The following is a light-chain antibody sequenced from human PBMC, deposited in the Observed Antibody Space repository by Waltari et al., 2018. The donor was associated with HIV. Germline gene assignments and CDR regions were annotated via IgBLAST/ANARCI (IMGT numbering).Light chain of an antibody. V-gene: IGLV3-25*03. CDR1: AFPKPL. Sequence: SSDLTQPPSVSVSPGQTARITCSGDAFPKPLPYWYQQKTGQAPVLAIHRDTERPWGIPERFSGYSSGTTVTLTIGGVQAEDEAGYYCQSADTSASFMIFGGGSRLTVL. CDR3: QSADTSASFMI. CDR2: RDT. J-gene: IGLJ2*01.